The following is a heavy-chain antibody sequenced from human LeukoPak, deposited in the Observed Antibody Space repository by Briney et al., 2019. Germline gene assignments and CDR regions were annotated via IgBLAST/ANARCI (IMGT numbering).Heavy chain of an antibody. J-gene: IGHJ4*02. CDR1: GGSFSGYY. V-gene: IGHV4-34*01. D-gene: IGHD1-26*01. CDR2: INHSGST. CDR3: ARVLSGSYEIDY. Sequence: SETLSVTCAVYGGSFSGYYWSWIRQPPGKGLEWIGEINHSGSTNYNPSLKSRVTISVDTSKNQFSLKLSSVTAADTAVYYCARVLSGSYEIDYWGQGTLVTVSS.